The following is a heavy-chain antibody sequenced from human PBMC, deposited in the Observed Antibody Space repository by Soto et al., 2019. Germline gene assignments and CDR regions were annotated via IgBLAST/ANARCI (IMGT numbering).Heavy chain of an antibody. V-gene: IGHV1-2*04. CDR3: ARGHPTDCSNGVCSFFYNHEMDV. J-gene: IGHJ6*04. Sequence: ASVKVSCKASGYSFTDYHIHWVRQAPGQGLEWLGRINPKSGGTITAQKFQGWVTMTRDRSISTVYMELTRLRSDDTAVYFCARGHPTDCSNGVCSFFYNHEMDVCGAGTTVTVYS. D-gene: IGHD2-8*01. CDR2: INPKSGGT. CDR1: GYSFTDYH.